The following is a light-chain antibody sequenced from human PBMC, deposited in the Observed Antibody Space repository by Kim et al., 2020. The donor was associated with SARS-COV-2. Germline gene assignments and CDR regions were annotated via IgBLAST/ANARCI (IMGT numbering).Light chain of an antibody. Sequence: SYELTQPPSVSVSPGQTASITCSGDKLGDKYACWYQQKPGQSPVLVIYQDSKRPSGIPERFSGSNSGNTATLTINGTQAMDEADYYCQAWDSSTVVVFGG. CDR1: KLGDKY. J-gene: IGLJ2*01. V-gene: IGLV3-1*01. CDR2: QDS. CDR3: QAWDSSTVVV.